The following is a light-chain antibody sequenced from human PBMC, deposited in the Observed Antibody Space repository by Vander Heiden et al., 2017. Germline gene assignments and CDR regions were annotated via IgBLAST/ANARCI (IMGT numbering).Light chain of an antibody. CDR3: QQRDSSPIT. Sequence: DIQMTQSPSSLSAFVSDRVTITCRASQRIGSYLNWYQHYPGKAPKLLIYAASRLHSGVPSRFSGSGSGTDFTLTISRLQPEDIATYYCQQRDSSPITFGGGTKVEIK. J-gene: IGKJ4*01. CDR1: QRIGSY. V-gene: IGKV1-39*01. CDR2: AAS.